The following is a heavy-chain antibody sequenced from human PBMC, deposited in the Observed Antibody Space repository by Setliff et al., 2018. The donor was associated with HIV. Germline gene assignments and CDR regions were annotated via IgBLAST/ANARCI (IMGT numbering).Heavy chain of an antibody. D-gene: IGHD2-21*01. CDR1: GFTFSSYG. V-gene: IGHV3-33*01. Sequence: GGSLRLSCAASGFTFSSYGMHWVRQAPGKGLEWVAVIWYDGNNKYYADSVKGRFTISRDNSKNTLYLQMNSLRADDTALYYCARGLFCGGASCSSLFDPWGQGILVTVSS. J-gene: IGHJ5*02. CDR2: IWYDGNNK. CDR3: ARGLFCGGASCSSLFDP.